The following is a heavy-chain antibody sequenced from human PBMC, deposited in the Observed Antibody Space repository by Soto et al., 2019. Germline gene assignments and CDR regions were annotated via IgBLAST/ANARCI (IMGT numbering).Heavy chain of an antibody. Sequence: GGSLRLSCAASGFMFGNHGMHWVRQAPGKGLEWVAVIWSDGNNRYYADSVKGRFTISRDNSKNTVLLQMNSLRLDDTAVYYCAKEYNSGWVDYWGQGTLVTVSS. J-gene: IGHJ4*02. CDR1: GFMFGNHG. CDR3: AKEYNSGWVDY. D-gene: IGHD6-19*01. CDR2: IWSDGNNR. V-gene: IGHV3-30*02.